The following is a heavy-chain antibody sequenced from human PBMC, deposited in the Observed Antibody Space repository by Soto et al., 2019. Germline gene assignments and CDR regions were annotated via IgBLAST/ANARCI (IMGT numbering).Heavy chain of an antibody. CDR1: GGSFSGYY. D-gene: IGHD3-10*01. CDR2: INHSGGT. CDR3: ARVPTYYYGSRFDP. V-gene: IGHV4-34*01. Sequence: SETLSLTCAVYGGSFSGYYWSWIRQPPGKGLEWIGEINHSGGTNYNPSLKSRVTISVDTSKNQFSLKLSSVTAADTAVYYCARVPTYYYGSRFDPWGQGTLVTVSS. J-gene: IGHJ5*02.